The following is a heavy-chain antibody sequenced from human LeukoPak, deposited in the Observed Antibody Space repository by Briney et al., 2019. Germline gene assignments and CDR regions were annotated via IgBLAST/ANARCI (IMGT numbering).Heavy chain of an antibody. Sequence: SETLSLTCTVSGGSINRSSYYWGWIRQPPGKGLEWIGSLYYTGSTYYNPSLKSRVTISVDTSKNQFSLELSSVTAADTAVYYCARDAGGYGRLYGNYYFDSWGQGTLVTVSS. CDR1: GGSINRSSYY. V-gene: IGHV4-39*07. J-gene: IGHJ4*02. D-gene: IGHD6-13*01. CDR3: ARDAGGYGRLYGNYYFDS. CDR2: LYYTGST.